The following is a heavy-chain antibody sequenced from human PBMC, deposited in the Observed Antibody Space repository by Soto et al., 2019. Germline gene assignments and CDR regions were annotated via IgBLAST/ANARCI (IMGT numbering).Heavy chain of an antibody. V-gene: IGHV4-31*03. J-gene: IGHJ4*02. CDR3: ARAADYYGSSGYPV. CDR1: GGSIISGGYY. D-gene: IGHD3-22*01. Sequence: SETLSLTCTVSGGSIISGGYYWSWIRQQPGKGLEWIGYIYYSGSTYYNPSLKSRVTISVDTSKNQFSLKLSSVTAADTAVYYCARAADYYGSSGYPVWGQGTLVTVSS. CDR2: IYYSGST.